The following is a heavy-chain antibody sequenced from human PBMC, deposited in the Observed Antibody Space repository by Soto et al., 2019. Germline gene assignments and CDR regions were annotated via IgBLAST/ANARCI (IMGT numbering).Heavy chain of an antibody. CDR1: GGSISSGGYY. D-gene: IGHD5-18*01. CDR3: ARLNVDTAMVSWYFDL. Sequence: QVQLQESGPGLVKPSQTLSLTCTVSGGSISSGGYYWSWIRQHPGKGLEWIGYIYYSGSTYYNPSLKSRVTISVDTYKNQFYLKLSSVTAADTAVYYCARLNVDTAMVSWYFDLLGRGTLVTVSS. J-gene: IGHJ2*01. CDR2: IYYSGST. V-gene: IGHV4-31*03.